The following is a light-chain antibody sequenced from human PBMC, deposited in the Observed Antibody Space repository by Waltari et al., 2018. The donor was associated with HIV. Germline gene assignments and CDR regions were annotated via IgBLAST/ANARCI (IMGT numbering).Light chain of an antibody. CDR3: CSYAGTYTYV. CDR1: SSDVGDYNS. Sequence: QSALTQPRSVSGSPGQSVTISCPGTSSDVGDYNSVSWYQQHPGKAPKLMIYDVSKWPSGVPDRFSGSKSGNTASLTISGLQAEDEADYYCCSYAGTYTYVFGTGTKVTVL. V-gene: IGLV2-11*01. J-gene: IGLJ1*01. CDR2: DVS.